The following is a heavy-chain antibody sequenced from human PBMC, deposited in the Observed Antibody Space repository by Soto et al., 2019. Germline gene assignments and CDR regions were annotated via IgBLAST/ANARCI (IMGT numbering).Heavy chain of an antibody. J-gene: IGHJ4*02. V-gene: IGHV4-31*03. CDR1: GGSISSTGYF. D-gene: IGHD1-26*01. CDR3: AREAGSGDYFDY. CDR2: IFYSGRT. Sequence: QVQLQESGPGLVKPSQTLSLTCTVSGGSISSTGYFWTWIRQHPGKGLEWIGYIFYSGRTFHNPSLKSRVTISVAASKNPFSLELSSVTAADTAVYYCAREAGSGDYFDYWGQGTLVTGSS.